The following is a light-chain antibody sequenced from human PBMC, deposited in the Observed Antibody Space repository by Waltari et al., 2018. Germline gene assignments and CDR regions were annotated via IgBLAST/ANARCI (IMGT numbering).Light chain of an antibody. V-gene: IGLV2-18*02. CDR3: SSPTTSITWV. J-gene: IGLJ3*02. CDR1: SSDFGNYNR. Sequence: QSALTQPPSVSGSPGPSVTISCTATSSDFGNYNRVSWYQQSPGTAPKLMIYDVTHRPSGVPHRFSGSKSGNTASLTISGLQAEDEADYYCSSPTTSITWVFGGGTKLTVL. CDR2: DVT.